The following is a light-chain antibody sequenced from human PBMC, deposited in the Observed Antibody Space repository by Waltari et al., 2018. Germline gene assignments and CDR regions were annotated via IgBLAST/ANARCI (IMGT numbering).Light chain of an antibody. Sequence: DIQMTQSPSSVSASVGDRVTITCRASQDISNWLAWYQQKPGKAPNLLIYGASSLQTGVPSRFTGSGSGTEFTFTISSLQPEDFATYYGQQAKSFPITFGPGTTVDIK. CDR3: QQAKSFPIT. CDR1: QDISNW. CDR2: GAS. V-gene: IGKV1-12*01. J-gene: IGKJ3*01.